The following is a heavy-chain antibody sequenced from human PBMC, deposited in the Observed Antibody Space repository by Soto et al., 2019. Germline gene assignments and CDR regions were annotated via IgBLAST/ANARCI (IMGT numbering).Heavy chain of an antibody. CDR3: AAGRWMVRY. J-gene: IGHJ4*02. CDR2: VKQDGSEK. Sequence: EVQLVESGGGLVQPGGSLRVSCETSGFSFSDYWMRWVRQSPGKGMEWVANVKQDGSEKNYVDSVKGRFSISRDNARKSGYLQMNSLRGEDTAVYHCAAGRWMVRYWGQGTLVTVSS. D-gene: IGHD6-19*01. CDR1: GFSFSDYW. V-gene: IGHV3-7*05.